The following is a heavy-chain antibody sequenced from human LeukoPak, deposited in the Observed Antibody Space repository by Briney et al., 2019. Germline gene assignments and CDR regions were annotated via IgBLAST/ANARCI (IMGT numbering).Heavy chain of an antibody. CDR2: IYYSGST. CDR3: AVVVAAVDAFDI. V-gene: IGHV4-30-4*08. Sequence: SETLSLTCTVSGGSISSGGYYWSWIRQPPGKGLEWMGYIYYSGSTYYNPSLKSRVTISVDTSKNQFSLKLSSVTAADTAVYYCAVVVAAVDAFDIWGQGTMVTVSS. J-gene: IGHJ3*02. CDR1: GGSISSGGYY. D-gene: IGHD2-15*01.